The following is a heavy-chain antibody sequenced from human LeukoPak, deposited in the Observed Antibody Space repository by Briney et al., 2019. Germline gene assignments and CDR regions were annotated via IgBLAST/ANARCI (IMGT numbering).Heavy chain of an antibody. CDR2: IYYTGST. D-gene: IGHD3-9*01. Sequence: PGALSDTCMVSGGSVSSTEFYWGWLRHPPGGGLQCLGNIYYTGSTYYNPSLNSRVAMSVDTPQNQFSLKMASVTAADTAVYYCARLSKGRYFDYIFDNWGQGTLVTVSS. CDR3: ARLSKGRYFDYIFDN. J-gene: IGHJ4*02. V-gene: IGHV4-39*01. CDR1: GGSVSSTEFY.